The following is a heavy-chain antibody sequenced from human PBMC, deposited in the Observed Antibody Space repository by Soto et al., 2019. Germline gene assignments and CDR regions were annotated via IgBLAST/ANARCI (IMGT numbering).Heavy chain of an antibody. J-gene: IGHJ4*02. CDR1: GYTFSSYE. V-gene: IGHV1-8*01. CDR2: MKPTSGNT. D-gene: IGHD6-19*01. CDR3: ARREGQWLFH. Sequence: QVQLVQSGAEVKKPGASVKVSCKASGYTFSSYEINWVRQATGQGLEWMGWMKPTSGNTGYAQKFQGRVIMTWNTSISTAYMEVSSLRSEDTALYYCARREGQWLFHWGPGTLVTVSS.